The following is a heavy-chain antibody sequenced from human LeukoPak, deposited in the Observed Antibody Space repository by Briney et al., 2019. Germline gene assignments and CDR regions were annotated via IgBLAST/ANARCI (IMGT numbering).Heavy chain of an antibody. CDR3: AKDIGGGLLEY. V-gene: IGHV3-43*02. D-gene: IGHD2-15*01. Sequence: GGSLRLSCAASGFDFGTNSMHWARQVPGKGLEWLSLINGDGNTYYAASVNGRFTVARDNSRNSLYLQMRGLRPEDTALYYCAKDIGGGLLEYWGQGTLVTVSS. J-gene: IGHJ4*02. CDR1: GFDFGTNS. CDR2: INGDGNT.